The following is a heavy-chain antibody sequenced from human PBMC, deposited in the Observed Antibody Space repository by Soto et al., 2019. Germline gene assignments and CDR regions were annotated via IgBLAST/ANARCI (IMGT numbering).Heavy chain of an antibody. CDR2: ISGSGGST. J-gene: IGHJ4*02. Sequence: GGSLRLSCAASGFTFSSYAMSWVRQALGKGLEWVSAISGSGGSTYYADSVKGRFTISRDNSKNTLYLQMNSLRAEDTAVYYCAKDERSIAAAGAFDYWGQGTLVTVSS. CDR1: GFTFSSYA. D-gene: IGHD6-13*01. CDR3: AKDERSIAAAGAFDY. V-gene: IGHV3-23*01.